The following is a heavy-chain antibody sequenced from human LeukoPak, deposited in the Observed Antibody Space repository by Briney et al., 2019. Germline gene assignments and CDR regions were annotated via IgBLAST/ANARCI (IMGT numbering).Heavy chain of an antibody. D-gene: IGHD3-3*01. CDR2: ISSSGSTI. Sequence: GGSLRLSCAASGFTFSSYEMNWVRQAPGKGLEWVSYISSSGSTIYYADSVKGRFTISRDNAKNSLYLQMNSLRAEDTAVYYCARDGGYDFWSGYNPRGYFDYWGQETLVTVSS. V-gene: IGHV3-48*03. CDR1: GFTFSSYE. J-gene: IGHJ4*02. CDR3: ARDGGYDFWSGYNPRGYFDY.